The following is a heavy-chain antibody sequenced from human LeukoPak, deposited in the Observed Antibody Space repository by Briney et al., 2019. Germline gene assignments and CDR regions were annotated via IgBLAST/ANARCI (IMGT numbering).Heavy chain of an antibody. Sequence: SETLSLTCSVYGESFRDYYWSWIRQPPGKGLEWIGQIHHSGDTAYSPSLKSRVTISVDTSRDQFSLQLTSVTAADTAVYYCARGRSNYRRWGQGTLVTVSS. V-gene: IGHV4-34*01. CDR1: GESFRDYY. CDR3: ARGRSNYRR. CDR2: IHHSGDT. J-gene: IGHJ4*02. D-gene: IGHD4-11*01.